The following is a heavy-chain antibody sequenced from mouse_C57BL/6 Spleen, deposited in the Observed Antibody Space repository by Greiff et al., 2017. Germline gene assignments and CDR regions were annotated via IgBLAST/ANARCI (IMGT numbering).Heavy chain of an antibody. CDR3: TRETARAPFYAMDY. Sequence: VQLQQSGAELVRPGASVTLSCKASGYTFTDYEMHWVKQTPVHGLEWSGAIDPETGGTAYNQKFKGKAILTADKSSSTAYMELRSLTSEDSAVYYCTRETARAPFYAMDYWGQGTSVTVSS. V-gene: IGHV1-15*01. CDR2: IDPETGGT. CDR1: GYTFTDYE. J-gene: IGHJ4*01. D-gene: IGHD3-2*01.